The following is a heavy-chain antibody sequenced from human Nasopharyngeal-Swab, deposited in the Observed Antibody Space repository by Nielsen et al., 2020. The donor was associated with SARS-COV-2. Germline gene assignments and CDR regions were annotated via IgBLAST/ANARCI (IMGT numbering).Heavy chain of an antibody. J-gene: IGHJ3*01. CDR2: IIPIFGTS. D-gene: IGHD2-21*02. V-gene: IGHV1-69*13. Sequence: SVKVSCKASGGTYSIYAISWVRQAPGHGPEWMGGIIPIFGTSNYAQKFQGRVTITADEFTSTAYMELSSLRSVDTAVYYCARMHCGGDCYSRGEDAFDLWGQGTLVIVSS. CDR3: ARMHCGGDCYSRGEDAFDL. CDR1: GGTYSIYA.